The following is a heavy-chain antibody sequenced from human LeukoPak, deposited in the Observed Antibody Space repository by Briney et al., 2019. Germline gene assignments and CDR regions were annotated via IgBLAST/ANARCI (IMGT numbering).Heavy chain of an antibody. D-gene: IGHD2-15*01. J-gene: IGHJ6*02. CDR2: IYYSGST. Sequence: GSLRLSCTVSGGSISSSSYYWGWIRQPPGKGLEWIGSIYYSGSTYYNPSLKSRVTISVDTSKNQFSLKLSSVTAADTAVYYCARRLGGYCSGGSCYLDYYGMDVWGQGTTVTVSS. CDR1: GGSISSSSYY. CDR3: ARRLGGYCSGGSCYLDYYGMDV. V-gene: IGHV4-39*01.